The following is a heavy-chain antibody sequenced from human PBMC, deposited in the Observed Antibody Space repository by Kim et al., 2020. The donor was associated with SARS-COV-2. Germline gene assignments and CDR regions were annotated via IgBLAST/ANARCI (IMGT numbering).Heavy chain of an antibody. CDR2: TYYRSKWYN. Sequence: SQTLSLTCAISGDSVSSKSATWNWIRQYPSRGLEWLGRTYYRSKWYNDYAGSVKSRITINADTSKNQFSLQLNSVTPEDTAVYYCARGSRKRLDYWGQGTLVTVSS. J-gene: IGHJ4*02. V-gene: IGHV6-1*01. CDR1: GDSVSSKSAT. CDR3: ARGSRKRLDY.